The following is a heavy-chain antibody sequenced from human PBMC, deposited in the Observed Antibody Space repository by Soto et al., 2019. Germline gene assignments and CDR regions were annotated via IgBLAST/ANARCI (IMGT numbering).Heavy chain of an antibody. J-gene: IGHJ6*02. CDR1: GGSFSGYY. D-gene: IGHD3-9*01. CDR3: ARGRQYYDILTGYYAYHYYYYGMDV. CDR2: INHSGST. Sequence: QVQLQQWGAGLLKPSETLSLTCAVYGGSFSGYYWSWIRQPPGKGLEWIGEINHSGSTNYNPSLRRRVTISVDTSKNQFSLKLSSVTAADTAVYYCARGRQYYDILTGYYAYHYYYYGMDVWGQGTTVTVSS. V-gene: IGHV4-34*01.